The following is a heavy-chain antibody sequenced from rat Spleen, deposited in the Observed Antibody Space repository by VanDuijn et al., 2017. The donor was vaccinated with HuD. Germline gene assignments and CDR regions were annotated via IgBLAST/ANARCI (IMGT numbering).Heavy chain of an antibody. D-gene: IGHD1-1*01. J-gene: IGHJ2*01. CDR1: AYSITSSYR. Sequence: MQLQESGPGLVKPSQSLSLTCSVTAYSITSSYRWTWIRKFPGNRLEWMGYINSAGGTNYNPSLKSRISITRDTSKNQFFLHLNSVTTEDTATYYCARARYSGGRLDYWGQGVMVTVSS. CDR2: INSAGGT. V-gene: IGHV3-3*01. CDR3: ARARYSGGRLDY.